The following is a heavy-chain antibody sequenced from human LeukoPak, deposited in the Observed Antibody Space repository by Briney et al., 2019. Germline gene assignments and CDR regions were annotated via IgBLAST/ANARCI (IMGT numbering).Heavy chain of an antibody. CDR1: GFTFSSHG. J-gene: IGHJ4*02. CDR3: AGPVVAATGY. V-gene: IGHV3-33*03. CDR2: IWYDGSDK. Sequence: GRSLRLSCAASGFTFSSHGMHWVRQAPGKGLEWVAIIWYDGSDKYYVDSVKGRFTISRDNAKNSLYLQMNSLRAEDTAVYYCAGPVVAATGYWGQGTLVTVSS. D-gene: IGHD2-15*01.